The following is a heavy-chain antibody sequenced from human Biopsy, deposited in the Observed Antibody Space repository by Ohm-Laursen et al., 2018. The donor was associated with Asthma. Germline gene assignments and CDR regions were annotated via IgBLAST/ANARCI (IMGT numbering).Heavy chain of an antibody. Sequence: SVKVSCNASGGTFSSDAIGWARQAPGQGLEWMGGIIPIVGTTAYAQKFQGRVTITADEATSTAYMELSSLRSEDTAVYYCARDQGDFWFFDLWGRGSLVTVSS. D-gene: IGHD3-16*01. J-gene: IGHJ2*01. CDR2: IIPIVGTT. CDR1: GGTFSSDA. V-gene: IGHV1-69*13. CDR3: ARDQGDFWFFDL.